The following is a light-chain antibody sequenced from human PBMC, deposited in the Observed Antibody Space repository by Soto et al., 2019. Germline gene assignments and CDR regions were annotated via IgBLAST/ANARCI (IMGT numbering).Light chain of an antibody. J-gene: IGLJ2*01. CDR2: RNN. CDR1: SCNIGSNY. Sequence: QSVLTQPASASGTPGQRVTISCSGSSCNIGSNYVYWYQQFPGAAPKLLISRNNQRPSGVPDRFSASKSGTSASLAISGLRSEDEADYYCASWDDSLSASVVFGGGTKLTVL. V-gene: IGLV1-47*01. CDR3: ASWDDSLSASVV.